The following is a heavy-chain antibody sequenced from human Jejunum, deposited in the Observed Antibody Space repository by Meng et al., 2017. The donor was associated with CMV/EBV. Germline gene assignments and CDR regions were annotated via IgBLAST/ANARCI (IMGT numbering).Heavy chain of an antibody. CDR1: GGSISSSTYC. V-gene: IGHV4-39*07. D-gene: IGHD4-23*01. Sequence: QVQLQESGPGLVKPSGTLFLTCSVSGGSISSSTYCCAWIRQSPGRGLEWIGSIFPSGSTYSNASLKSRVTILVDTSENQFSLKLTSVTAADTAVYHCARTPVTPRRLFDYWGQGILVTVSS. CDR3: ARTPVTPRRLFDY. J-gene: IGHJ4*02. CDR2: IFPSGST.